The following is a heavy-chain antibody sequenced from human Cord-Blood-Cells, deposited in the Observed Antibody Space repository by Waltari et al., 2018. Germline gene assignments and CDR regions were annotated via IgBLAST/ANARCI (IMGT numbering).Heavy chain of an antibody. CDR2: IYPGDSDT. CDR3: ARRNRSSFGGAFDI. V-gene: IGHV5-51*01. CDR1: GYSVTCYW. J-gene: IGHJ3*02. D-gene: IGHD6-6*01. Sequence: EVQLVQSGAEGKKPVEALKITCKGSGYSVTCYWIDWVRQGPGKGLEWMGIIYPGDSDTRYSPSFQGQVTISADKSISTAYLQWSSLKASDTAMYYCARRNRSSFGGAFDIWGQGTMVTVSS.